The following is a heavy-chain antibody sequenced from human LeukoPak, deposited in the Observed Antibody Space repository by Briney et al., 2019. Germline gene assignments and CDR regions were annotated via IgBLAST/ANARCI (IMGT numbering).Heavy chain of an antibody. V-gene: IGHV4-30-2*01. CDR2: IYHSGST. CDR1: GGSFSGYY. J-gene: IGHJ5*02. Sequence: PSETLSLTCAVYGGSFSGYYWSWIRQPPGKGLEWIGYIYHSGSTYYNPSLKSRVTISVDRSKNQFSLKLSSVTAADTAVYYCARAGNWFDPWGQGTLVTVSS. CDR3: ARAGNWFDP.